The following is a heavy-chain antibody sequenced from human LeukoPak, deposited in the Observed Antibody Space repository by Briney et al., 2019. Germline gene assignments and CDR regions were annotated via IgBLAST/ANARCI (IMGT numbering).Heavy chain of an antibody. V-gene: IGHV4-34*01. D-gene: IGHD2-2*01. J-gene: IGHJ5*02. CDR3: ARQMRGYCSSTSCFRWFDP. Sequence: SETLSLTCAVYGGSFSGYYWSWIRQPPGKGLEWIGEINHSGSTNYNPSLKSRVTISVDTSKNQFSLKLSSVTAADTAVYYCARQMRGYCSSTSCFRWFDPWGQGTLVTVSS. CDR1: GGSFSGYY. CDR2: INHSGST.